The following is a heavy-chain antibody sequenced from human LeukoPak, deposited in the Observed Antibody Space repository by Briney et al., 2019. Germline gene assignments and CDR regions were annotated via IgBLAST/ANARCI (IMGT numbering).Heavy chain of an antibody. D-gene: IGHD2-2*02. CDR1: GGSFSGYY. Sequence: SETLSLTCAVYGGSFSGYYWSWIRQPPGKGLEWIGEINHSGSTNYNPSLKSRVTISVDTSKNQFSLKLSSVTAADTAVYYCARDCSSTSCYKGKDYWGQGTLVTVSS. V-gene: IGHV4-34*01. CDR3: ARDCSSTSCYKGKDY. CDR2: INHSGST. J-gene: IGHJ4*02.